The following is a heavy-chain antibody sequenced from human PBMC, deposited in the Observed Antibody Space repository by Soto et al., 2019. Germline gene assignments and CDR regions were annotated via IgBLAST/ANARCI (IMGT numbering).Heavy chain of an antibody. V-gene: IGHV1-58*01. D-gene: IGHD3-9*01. CDR1: GFTFTSSA. Sequence: GASVKVSCKASGFTFTSSAVQWVRQARGQRLEWIGWIVVGSGSTTYAQKFQDRVTMTRDTSTSTVFMELSSLRSDDTAVYYCARVTVNNVLAGPFDYWGQGTLVTVSS. CDR3: ARVTVNNVLAGPFDY. J-gene: IGHJ4*02. CDR2: IVVGSGST.